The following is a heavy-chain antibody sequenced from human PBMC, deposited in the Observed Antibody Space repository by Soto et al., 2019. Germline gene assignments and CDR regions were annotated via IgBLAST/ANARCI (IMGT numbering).Heavy chain of an antibody. D-gene: IGHD2-15*01. Sequence: PGGSLRLSCAASGFTFSAYSMNWVRQAPGKGLEWVSSISSSSNYISQADSVKGRFTISRDNAKNSLYLQMNSLRAEDTAVYYCARDLSGYCNGGNRYYVVYYGMDVWGQGTTVTVSS. CDR1: GFTFSAYS. J-gene: IGHJ6*02. V-gene: IGHV3-21*01. CDR3: ARDLSGYCNGGNRYYVVYYGMDV. CDR2: ISSSSNYI.